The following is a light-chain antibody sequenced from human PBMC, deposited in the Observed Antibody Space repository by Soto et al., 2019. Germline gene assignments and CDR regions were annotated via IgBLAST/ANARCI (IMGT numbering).Light chain of an antibody. CDR1: QSVSSSY. CDR3: HQYGSSPLT. V-gene: IGKV3-20*01. Sequence: DSVFTQSPDTLSLSPGERATLSCSASQSVSSSYLAWYQQKPGQAPRRLIYGSSSRATDIPDRFSGSGSGTDFTLTISRLEPEDFAVYYCHQYGSSPLTFGGGTNVDI. CDR2: GSS. J-gene: IGKJ4*01.